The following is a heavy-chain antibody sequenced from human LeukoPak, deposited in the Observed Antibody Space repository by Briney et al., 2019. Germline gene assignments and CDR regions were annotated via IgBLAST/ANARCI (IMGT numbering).Heavy chain of an antibody. D-gene: IGHD6-19*01. J-gene: IGHJ4*02. Sequence: GGSLRLSCAGSGFIFNKYAMHWVRQPPGKGLEWVSGISWNSGSIDYADSVKGRFTISRDNAKNSLYLQMNSLRVEDTAFYYCAKDNRRHYTSGPNPDSLHWGQGALVTVSS. CDR2: ISWNSGSI. CDR1: GFIFNKYA. V-gene: IGHV3-9*01. CDR3: AKDNRRHYTSGPNPDSLH.